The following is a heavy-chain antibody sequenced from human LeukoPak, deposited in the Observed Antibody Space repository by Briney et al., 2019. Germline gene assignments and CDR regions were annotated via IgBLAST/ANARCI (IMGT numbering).Heavy chain of an antibody. V-gene: IGHV3-30*04. CDR3: AKDRYIVVVSGAFDI. J-gene: IGHJ3*02. Sequence: GGSLRLSCAASGFTFNSYAMHWVRQAPGKGLEWVAVISYDGSNKYYANSVKGRFTISRDNSKNTPYLQMNSLRAEDTAVYYCAKDRYIVVVSGAFDIWGQGTMVTVSS. CDR1: GFTFNSYA. CDR2: ISYDGSNK. D-gene: IGHD2-15*01.